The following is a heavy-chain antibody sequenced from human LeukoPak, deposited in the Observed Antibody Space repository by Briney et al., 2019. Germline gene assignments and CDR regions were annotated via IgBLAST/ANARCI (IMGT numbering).Heavy chain of an antibody. CDR1: GYSISSSNW. Sequence: SDTLSLTCAVSGYSISSSNWWGWIRQPPGKGLEWIGYIYYSGSIYYNPSLKSRVTMSVDTSKNQFSLKLSSVSAVDTAVYYCAKRSYYDRGAFDIWGQGTMVTVSS. V-gene: IGHV4-28*05. CDR2: IYYSGSI. CDR3: AKRSYYDRGAFDI. J-gene: IGHJ3*02. D-gene: IGHD3-22*01.